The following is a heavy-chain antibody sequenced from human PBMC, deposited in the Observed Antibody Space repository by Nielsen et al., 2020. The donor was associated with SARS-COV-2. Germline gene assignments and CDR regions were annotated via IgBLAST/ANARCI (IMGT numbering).Heavy chain of an antibody. V-gene: IGHV3-23*01. Sequence: GGSLRLSCAASGFTFDNYAMTWVRQAPGKGLEWVSVIYRAGSTYYADSVKGRFTISTDSSQKTLYLQMNSLRVEDTAVYYCASVRFNNAPSWGREPRSPSP. CDR1: GFTFDNYA. CDR3: ASVRFNNAPS. CDR2: IYRAGST. D-gene: IGHD1/OR15-1a*01. J-gene: IGHJ5*02.